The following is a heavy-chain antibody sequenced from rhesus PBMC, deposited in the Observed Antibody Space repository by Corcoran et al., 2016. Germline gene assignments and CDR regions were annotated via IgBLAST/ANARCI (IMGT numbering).Heavy chain of an antibody. CDR1: GGSISDDYY. J-gene: IGHJ1*01. D-gene: IGHD6-13*01. CDR3: ARVGGIAAGHAEYFEF. Sequence: QLQLQESGPGLVKPSETLSLTCAVSGGSISDDYYWSWIRQPPGKGLEGIGYIFGSCGGTNYNPSLKNRVTISIDTSKNQFSLKLSSVTAADTAVYYCARVGGIAAGHAEYFEFWGQGALVTVSS. V-gene: IGHV4-106*01. CDR2: IFGSCGGT.